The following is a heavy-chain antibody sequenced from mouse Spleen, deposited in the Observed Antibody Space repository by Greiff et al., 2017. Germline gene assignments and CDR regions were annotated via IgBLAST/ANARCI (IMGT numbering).Heavy chain of an antibody. D-gene: IGHD2-4*01. Sequence: VQLKESGGGLVKLGGSLKLSCAASGFTFSSYAMSWVRQTPEKRLEWVATISSGGGNTYYPDSVKGRFTISRDNAKNTLYLQMSSLKSEDTAMYYCARNDYDPFYAMDYWGQGTSVTVSS. CDR1: GFTFSSYA. V-gene: IGHV5-9-3*01. CDR2: ISSGGGNT. CDR3: ARNDYDPFYAMDY. J-gene: IGHJ4*01.